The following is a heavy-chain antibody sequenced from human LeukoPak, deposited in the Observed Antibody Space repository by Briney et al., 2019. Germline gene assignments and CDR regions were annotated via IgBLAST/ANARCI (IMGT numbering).Heavy chain of an antibody. J-gene: IGHJ3*02. D-gene: IGHD6-6*01. Sequence: PGGSLRLSCAASGFTFSSYGMNWVRQAPGKGLEWVAFMRSDGSNLYYADSVKGRFTISRDNSKNTLYLQMNSLRAEDTAVYYCAKELSTSYGTGAFGIWGQGTMVTVSS. CDR1: GFTFSSYG. V-gene: IGHV3-30*02. CDR3: AKELSTSYGTGAFGI. CDR2: MRSDGSNL.